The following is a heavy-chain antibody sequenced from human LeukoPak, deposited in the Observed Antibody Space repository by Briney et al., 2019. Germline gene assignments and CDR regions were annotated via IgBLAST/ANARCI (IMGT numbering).Heavy chain of an antibody. CDR1: GYTFTSYD. D-gene: IGHD3-10*01. V-gene: IGHV1-8*01. Sequence: ASVTVSCKASGYTFTSYDINWVRQAPGQGLEWMGWMNPNSGNTGYAQKFQGRVTMTRNTSISTAYMELSSLRSEDTAVYYCARFDLQRGGDYWGQGTLVTVSS. CDR3: ARFDLQRGGDY. CDR2: MNPNSGNT. J-gene: IGHJ4*02.